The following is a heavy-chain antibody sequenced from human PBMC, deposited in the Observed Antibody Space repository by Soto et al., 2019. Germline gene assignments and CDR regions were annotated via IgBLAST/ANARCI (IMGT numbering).Heavy chain of an antibody. Sequence: SVKVSCKASGGTFSSYAISWVRQAPGQGLEWMGGIIPIFGTANYAQKFQGRVTITADESTSTAYMELSSLRSEDTAVYYCARVMITFGGVIAAFDIWGQGTMVTVSS. CDR1: GGTFSSYA. D-gene: IGHD3-16*02. V-gene: IGHV1-69*13. CDR2: IIPIFGTA. CDR3: ARVMITFGGVIAAFDI. J-gene: IGHJ3*02.